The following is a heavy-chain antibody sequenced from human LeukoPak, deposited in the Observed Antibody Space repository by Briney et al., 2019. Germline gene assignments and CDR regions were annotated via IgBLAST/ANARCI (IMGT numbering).Heavy chain of an antibody. V-gene: IGHV4-4*07. CDR1: GGSISSYY. Sequence: SETLSLTCTVSGGSISSYYWSWIRQPAGKGLEWIGRIYTSGSTNYNPSLKSRVTMSVDTSKNQFSLKLSSVTAADTAVYYCARGRGLWSGYSVGSRGNWFDPWGQGTLVTVSS. CDR2: IYTSGST. D-gene: IGHD3-3*01. J-gene: IGHJ5*02. CDR3: ARGRGLWSGYSVGSRGNWFDP.